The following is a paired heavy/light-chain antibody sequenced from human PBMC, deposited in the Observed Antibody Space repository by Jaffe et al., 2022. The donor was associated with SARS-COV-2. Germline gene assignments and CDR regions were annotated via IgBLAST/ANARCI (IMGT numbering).Heavy chain of an antibody. J-gene: IGHJ4*02. D-gene: IGHD5-12*01. CDR1: GASIRSGGYH. CDR2: MSASGST. CDR3: ARDPVDGYGHFDY. Sequence: QVHLQESGPGLVKPSQTLSLTCAVSGASIRSGGYHWIWIRQPAGKGPEWIGRMSASGSTNYNPSLKSRVTISVDTSQNCFSLELNSMTAADTAIYNCARDPVDGYGHFDYWAQGTLVTVSS. V-gene: IGHV4-61*02.
Light chain of an antibody. CDR3: QHFDDSPLYS. J-gene: IGKJ2*03. CDR2: GTS. V-gene: IGKV3-20*01. Sequence: EIVLTQSPGTLSLSPGERATLSCRASQSVSRSYLAWYQQKPGQAPRLLIYGTSNRAAGIPDRFSGSGSGTDFTLTITRLEPEDFAMYYCQHFDDSPLYSFGQGTKLEIK. CDR1: QSVSRSY.